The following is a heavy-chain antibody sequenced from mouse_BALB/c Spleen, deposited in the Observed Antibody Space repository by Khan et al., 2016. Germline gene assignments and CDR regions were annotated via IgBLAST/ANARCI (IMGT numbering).Heavy chain of an antibody. D-gene: IGHD1-2*01. J-gene: IGHJ2*01. V-gene: IGHV3-2*02. CDR3: ARTARIKY. CDR2: ISYSGST. CDR1: GYSITSDYA. Sequence: EVQLQESGPGLVKPSQSLYLTCTVTGYSITSDYAWNWIRQFPGNKLEWMGYISYSGSTSYNPSLKSRISITRDTSKNQFFLQLNSVTTEDTATYYCARTARIKYWGQGTTLTVSS.